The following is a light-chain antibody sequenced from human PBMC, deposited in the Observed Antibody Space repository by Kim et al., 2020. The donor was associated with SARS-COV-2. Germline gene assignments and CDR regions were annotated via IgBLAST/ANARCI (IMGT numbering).Light chain of an antibody. CDR2: DVS. Sequence: QSITISCPGTSSDVGGYNYVSWYQQHPGKAPKLMIYDVSKRPSGVSNRFSGSKSGNTASLTISGLQAEDEADYYCSSYTSSSTYVFGTGTKVTVL. CDR3: SSYTSSSTYV. CDR1: SSDVGGYNY. V-gene: IGLV2-14*04. J-gene: IGLJ1*01.